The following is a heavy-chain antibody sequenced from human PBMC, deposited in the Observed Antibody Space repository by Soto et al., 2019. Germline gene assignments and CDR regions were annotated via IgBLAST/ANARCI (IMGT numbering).Heavy chain of an antibody. V-gene: IGHV4-59*08. D-gene: IGHD3-16*01. CDR3: ARLNYDYIWGADY. CDR1: GGSISSYY. Sequence: QVQLQESGPGLVKPSETLSLTCTVSGGSISSYYWSWIRQPPGKGLEWIGYIYYSGSTNYNPSLKSRVTISVDTSKNQFSLKLSSVTAADTAVYYCARLNYDYIWGADYWGQGTLVTVAS. CDR2: IYYSGST. J-gene: IGHJ4*02.